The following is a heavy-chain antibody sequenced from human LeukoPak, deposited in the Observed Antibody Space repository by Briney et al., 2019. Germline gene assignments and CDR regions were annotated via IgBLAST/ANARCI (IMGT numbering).Heavy chain of an antibody. CDR2: VKSKSAGETT. Sequence: GGSLRLSCAAAGLSISNDWMSWVRQAPGKGLEGVARVKSKSAGETTDYAGPVKGRFTISRDDAKNTLYLQMNSLKTEDTAVYYCTLIQVWGSGSSYCDFWGQGTLVTVSS. J-gene: IGHJ4*02. CDR1: GLSISNDW. D-gene: IGHD3-10*01. V-gene: IGHV3-15*01. CDR3: TLIQVWGSGSSYCDF.